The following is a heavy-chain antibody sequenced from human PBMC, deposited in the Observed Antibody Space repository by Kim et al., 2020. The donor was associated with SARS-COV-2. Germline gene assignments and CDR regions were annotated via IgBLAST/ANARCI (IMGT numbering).Heavy chain of an antibody. V-gene: IGHV3-30-3*01. D-gene: IGHD3-16*01. J-gene: IGHJ4*02. CDR3: EREQRGTPDY. CDR2: ISYDGSNK. Sequence: GGSLRLSCAASGFTFSSYAMHWVRQAPGKGLEWVAVISYDGSNKYYADSVKGRFTISRDNSKNTLYLQMNSLRAEDTAVYYCEREQRGTPDYWGQGTLVTVSS. CDR1: GFTFSSYA.